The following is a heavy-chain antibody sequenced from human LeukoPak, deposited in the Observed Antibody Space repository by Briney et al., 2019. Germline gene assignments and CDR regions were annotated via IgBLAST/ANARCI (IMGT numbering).Heavy chain of an antibody. CDR3: ARERPNAGIAAAWRRGVWFDP. D-gene: IGHD6-13*01. V-gene: IGHV4-34*01. CDR2: INHSVST. CDR1: GGSFSGYY. J-gene: IGHJ5*02. Sequence: SKTLSLNCAVDGGSFSGYYWSWIRQPPGKGLEWIGEINHSVSTNYNPSLKSRVTISVDTSKNQCSLKLSSVTAADTAVYYCARERPNAGIAAAWRRGVWFDPWGQGTLVTVSS.